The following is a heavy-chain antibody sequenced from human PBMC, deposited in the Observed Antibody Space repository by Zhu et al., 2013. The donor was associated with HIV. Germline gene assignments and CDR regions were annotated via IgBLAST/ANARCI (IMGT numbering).Heavy chain of an antibody. J-gene: IGHJ5*02. D-gene: IGHD1-1*01. CDR3: ARDSSLGTQRNWFDP. Sequence: QVQLQESGPGLVKPSQTLSLTCTVSGGSISSGGYYWSWIRQHPGKGLEWIGYIYYSGSTYYSPSLKSRVTISVDTSKNQFSLKLSSVTAADTAVYYCARDSSLGTQRNWFDPWGQGTLVTVSS. CDR2: IYYSGST. V-gene: IGHV4-31*03. CDR1: GGSISSGGYY.